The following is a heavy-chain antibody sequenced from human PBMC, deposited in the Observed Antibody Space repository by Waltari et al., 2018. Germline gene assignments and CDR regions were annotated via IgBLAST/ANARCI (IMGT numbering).Heavy chain of an antibody. CDR1: GFTFGHYA. Sequence: QVHVVESGGGVVQPGKSLRLSCVTSGFTFGHYAFHWVRQAPGKGLQWVAVISYDGNKKFYEDSVKGRFFISRGDPDNSISLQMNSLRPEDTAVYYCARSRTSSIYFGMDVWGQGTTVTVS. J-gene: IGHJ6*02. V-gene: IGHV3-30-3*01. D-gene: IGHD6-6*01. CDR3: ARSRTSSIYFGMDV. CDR2: ISYDGNKK.